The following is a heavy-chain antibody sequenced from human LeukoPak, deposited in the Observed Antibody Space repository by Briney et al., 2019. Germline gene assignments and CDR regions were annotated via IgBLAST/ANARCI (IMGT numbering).Heavy chain of an antibody. D-gene: IGHD2-15*01. CDR1: GGSISSYY. V-gene: IGHV4-59*01. CDR3: ARDYCSGGSCYQGPFDP. J-gene: IGHJ5*02. CDR2: IYYSGST. Sequence: SETLSLTCTVSGGSISSYYWSWIRQPPGKGLEWIGYIYYSGSTNYNPSLKSRVTISVDTSKNQFSLKLSSVTAADTAVYYCARDYCSGGSCYQGPFDPWGQGTLVTVSS.